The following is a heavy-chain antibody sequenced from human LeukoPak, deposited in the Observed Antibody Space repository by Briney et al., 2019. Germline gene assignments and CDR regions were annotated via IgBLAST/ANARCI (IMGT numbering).Heavy chain of an antibody. D-gene: IGHD2-21*01. Sequence: GGSLRLSCAASGFTFSSYAMHWVRQAPGKGLEYVSAISSNGSSTYYANSVKGRFTISRDSSKNTLFLQMNRLRPEDAAVYYCAKAPVTTCRGAYCYPFDYWGQGTLVTVSS. CDR1: GFTFSSYA. J-gene: IGHJ4*02. CDR2: ISSNGSST. CDR3: AKAPVTTCRGAYCYPFDY. V-gene: IGHV3-64*01.